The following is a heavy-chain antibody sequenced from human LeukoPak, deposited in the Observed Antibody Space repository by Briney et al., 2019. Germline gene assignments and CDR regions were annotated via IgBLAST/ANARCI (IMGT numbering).Heavy chain of an antibody. CDR1: GFTFSSYG. D-gene: IGHD4-11*01. Sequence: PGRSLRLSCAASGFTFSSYGMHWVRQAPGKGLEWVAVISYDGSNKYYADSVKGRFTISRDNSKNTLYLQMNSLRAEDTAVYYCAKDLIGGSRNYVHDYWGQGTLVTVSS. CDR3: AKDLIGGSRNYVHDY. CDR2: ISYDGSNK. V-gene: IGHV3-30*18. J-gene: IGHJ4*02.